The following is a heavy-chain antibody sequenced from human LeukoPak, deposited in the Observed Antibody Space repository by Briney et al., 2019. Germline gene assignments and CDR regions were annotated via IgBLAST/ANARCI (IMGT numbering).Heavy chain of an antibody. J-gene: IGHJ4*02. CDR3: ASWRNYDYVWGSGYFDY. Sequence: GGSLRLSCAASGFTVSSNYMSWVRQAPGKGLEWVSVIYSGGSTYYADSVKGRFTISRDNSKNTLYLQMNSLGAEDTAVYYCASWRNYDYVWGSGYFDYWGQGTLVTVSS. CDR1: GFTVSSNY. D-gene: IGHD3-16*01. V-gene: IGHV3-53*01. CDR2: IYSGGST.